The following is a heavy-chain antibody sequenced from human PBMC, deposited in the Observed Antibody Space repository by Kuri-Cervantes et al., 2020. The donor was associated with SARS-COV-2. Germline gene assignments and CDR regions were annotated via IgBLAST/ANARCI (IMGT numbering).Heavy chain of an antibody. Sequence: GGPLRLSCAASGFTHSACDMHWVRQVTGKGLEWVSTIATSGDTYYLNSVKGRFTISRESARNSLYLQMNSLRVEDTAVYYCVREAPGSASGITSFDLWGRGTLVTVSS. CDR3: VREAPGSASGITSFDL. D-gene: IGHD3-10*01. V-gene: IGHV3-13*01. CDR2: IATSGDT. J-gene: IGHJ2*01. CDR1: GFTHSACD.